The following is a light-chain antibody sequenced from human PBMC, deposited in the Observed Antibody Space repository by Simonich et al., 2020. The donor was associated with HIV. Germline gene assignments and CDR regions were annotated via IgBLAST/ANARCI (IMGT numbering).Light chain of an antibody. CDR1: HSLLHGYNY. CDR3: MQALQTPFT. V-gene: IGKV2-28*01. CDR2: LGS. Sequence: IVMTQSPLSLPVTPGEPASISCTSSHSLLHGYNYVDWYLQKPGQSPQLLIYLGSNRASGVPDRFSGSGSGTDFTLKISRVEAEDVGIYYCMQALQTPFTFGPGTKVDIK. J-gene: IGKJ3*01.